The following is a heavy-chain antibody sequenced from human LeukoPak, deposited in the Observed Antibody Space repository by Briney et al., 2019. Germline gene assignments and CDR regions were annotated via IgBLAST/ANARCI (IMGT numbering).Heavy chain of an antibody. Sequence: PGRSLRLSCAASGFTFSSYGMHWVRQAPGKGLEWVAVIWNDGSNNYCADSVKGRFTISRDNAKNSLYLQTNSLRAEDTAVYYCARAVLYYYYGMDVWGQGTTVTVSS. CDR2: IWNDGSNN. J-gene: IGHJ6*02. CDR1: GFTFSSYG. CDR3: ARAVLYYYYGMDV. V-gene: IGHV3-33*03.